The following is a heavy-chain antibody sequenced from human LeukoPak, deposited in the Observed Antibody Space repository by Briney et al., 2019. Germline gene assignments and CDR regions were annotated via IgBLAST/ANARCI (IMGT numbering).Heavy chain of an antibody. CDR1: GGSISSGDYY. Sequence: PSQTLSLTCTVSGGSISSGDYYWSWIRQPPGKGLEWIGYIYYSGSTYYNPSLKSRVTISVDTSKNQFSLKLSSVTAADTAVYYCARYCSSTSCYLDAFDIWGQGTMLTVSS. CDR3: ARYCSSTSCYLDAFDI. V-gene: IGHV4-30-4*08. J-gene: IGHJ3*02. D-gene: IGHD2-2*01. CDR2: IYYSGST.